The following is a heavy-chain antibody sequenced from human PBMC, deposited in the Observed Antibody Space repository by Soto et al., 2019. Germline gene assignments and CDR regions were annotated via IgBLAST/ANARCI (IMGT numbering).Heavy chain of an antibody. CDR2: ISGYNINT. CDR1: GYTFANYG. CDR3: ARERRWEPLLY. Sequence: QVRLVQSGPEVKKPGASVRVSCKASGYTFANYGITWVRQTSGQGLEWLGGISGYNINTHYAQKFEDRVTLTTDKSTSTVYMELRSLKSDDTAIYFCARERRWEPLLYWGQGTLVTVSP. J-gene: IGHJ4*02. V-gene: IGHV1-18*01. D-gene: IGHD1-26*01.